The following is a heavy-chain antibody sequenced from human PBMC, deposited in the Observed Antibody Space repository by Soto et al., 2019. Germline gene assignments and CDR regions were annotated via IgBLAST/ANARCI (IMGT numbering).Heavy chain of an antibody. CDR2: MNPNSGNT. D-gene: IGHD2-15*01. J-gene: IGHJ6*02. CDR1: GYTFTSYD. CDR3: ARGREIGDIVVVVAVTSMGV. Sequence: ASVKVSCKASGYTFTSYDINWVRQATGQGLEWMGWMNPNSGNTGYAQKFQGRVTMTRNTSISTAYMELSSLRSEDTAVYYCARGREIGDIVVVVAVTSMGVWGQGTTVTVSS. V-gene: IGHV1-8*01.